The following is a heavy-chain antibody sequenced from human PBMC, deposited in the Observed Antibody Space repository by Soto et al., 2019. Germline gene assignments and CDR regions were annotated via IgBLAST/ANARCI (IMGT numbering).Heavy chain of an antibody. Sequence: EVQLLESGGGLVQPGGSPRLSCAASGFTFSSYAMSWVRQAPGKGLEWVSAISGSGGSTYYADSGKGRFTISRDNSKNTLYLQMNSLRAEDTSVYYCAKRLTYDFWSCRPTSFDYWGQGTLVTVSS. CDR2: ISGSGGST. CDR1: GFTFSSYA. D-gene: IGHD3-3*01. V-gene: IGHV3-23*01. CDR3: AKRLTYDFWSCRPTSFDY. J-gene: IGHJ4*02.